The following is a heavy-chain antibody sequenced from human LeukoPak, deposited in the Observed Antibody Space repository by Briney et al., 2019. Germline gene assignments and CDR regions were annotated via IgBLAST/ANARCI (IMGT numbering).Heavy chain of an antibody. D-gene: IGHD2-8*02. J-gene: IGHJ4*02. CDR3: ARGTGLIDY. V-gene: IGHV3-74*01. CDR1: GFTSSSYA. Sequence: GGSLRLSCSASGFTSSSYAMHWVRQAPGKGLVWVSRIVSDGSSTSNADSVKGRFTISRDNAKNTLYLQMNSLRAEDTAVYYCARGTGLIDYWGQGTLVTVSS. CDR2: IVSDGSST.